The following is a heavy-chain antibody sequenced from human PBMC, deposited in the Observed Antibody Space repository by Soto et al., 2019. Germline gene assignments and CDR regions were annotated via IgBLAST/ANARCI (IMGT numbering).Heavy chain of an antibody. D-gene: IGHD6-19*01. J-gene: IGHJ6*02. V-gene: IGHV3-23*01. Sequence: EVQLLESGGGLVQPGGSLRLSCAASGFSFSEYSMTWVRQAPGKGLQWVSAISGDTATTHYADSVKGRFTISRVKSRDTLYLQLNSLRVEDTAIYYCAKPFQQWLLQGSGVDVWGQGTTVTVSS. CDR1: GFSFSEYS. CDR2: ISGDTATT. CDR3: AKPFQQWLLQGSGVDV.